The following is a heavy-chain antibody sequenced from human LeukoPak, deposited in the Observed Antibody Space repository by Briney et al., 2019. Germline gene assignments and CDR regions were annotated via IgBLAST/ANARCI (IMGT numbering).Heavy chain of an antibody. J-gene: IGHJ4*02. CDR2: IYYSGST. V-gene: IGHV4-59*04. CDR1: GGSVSSYY. D-gene: IGHD6-19*01. Sequence: PSETLSLTCTVSGGSVSSYYWSWIRQPPGKGLEWIGYIYYSGSTYYNPSLKSRVTISVDTSKNQFSLKLSSVTAADTAVYYCARVSSGWYGDYWGQGTLVTVSS. CDR3: ARVSSGWYGDY.